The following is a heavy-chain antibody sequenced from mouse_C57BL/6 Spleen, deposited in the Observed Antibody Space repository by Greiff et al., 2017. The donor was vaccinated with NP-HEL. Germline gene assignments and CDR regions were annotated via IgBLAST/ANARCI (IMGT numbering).Heavy chain of an antibody. CDR2: IYPGSGST. CDR1: GYTFTSYW. J-gene: IGHJ1*03. Sequence: VQLQQPGAELVKPGASVKMSCKASGYTFTSYWITWVKQRPGQGLEWIGDIYPGSGSTNYNEKFKSKATLTVDTSSSTAYMQRSSLTSEDSAVYYCARSGDGYHVGYFDVWGTGTTVTVSS. V-gene: IGHV1-55*01. D-gene: IGHD2-3*01. CDR3: ARSGDGYHVGYFDV.